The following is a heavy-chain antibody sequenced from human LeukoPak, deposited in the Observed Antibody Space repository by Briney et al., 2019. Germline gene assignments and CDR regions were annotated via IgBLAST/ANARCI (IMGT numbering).Heavy chain of an antibody. J-gene: IGHJ4*02. D-gene: IGHD4-23*01. CDR3: ARKSVTLPIHPL. CDR2: IIPIFGTA. CDR1: GGTFSSYA. V-gene: IGHV1-69*05. Sequence: GASVKVSCKASGGTFSSYAISWVRQAPGQGLEWMGRIIPIFGTANYAQKFQGRVTITTDESTSTAYMELSSLRSEDTAVYYCARKSVTLPIHPLWGQETLLPVSS.